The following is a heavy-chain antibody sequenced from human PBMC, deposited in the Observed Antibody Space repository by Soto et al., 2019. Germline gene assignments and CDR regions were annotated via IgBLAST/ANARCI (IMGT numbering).Heavy chain of an antibody. Sequence: GGSLRLSCAASGFTFSSYGIHWVRQAPGKGLEWVAVIWYDGSNKYYADSVKGRFTISRDNSKNTLYLQMNSLRAEDTAVYYCARGRLGSSWSDFDYWGQGTLVTVSS. CDR1: GFTFSSYG. V-gene: IGHV3-33*01. CDR2: IWYDGSNK. D-gene: IGHD6-13*01. J-gene: IGHJ4*02. CDR3: ARGRLGSSWSDFDY.